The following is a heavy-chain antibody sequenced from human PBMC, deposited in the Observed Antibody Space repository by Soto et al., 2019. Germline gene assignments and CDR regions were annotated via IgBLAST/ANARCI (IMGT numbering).Heavy chain of an antibody. CDR3: ARQKSSNYYAILTGYYTPDAFDI. V-gene: IGHV5-51*01. J-gene: IGHJ3*02. Sequence: GESLKISCKGSGYSFTSHWIGWVRQMPGKGLEWMGIIYPGDSDTRYSPSFQGQVTISADKSISTAYLQWSSLKASDTDMYYCARQKSSNYYAILTGYYTPDAFDIWGQGTMLTVSS. CDR1: GYSFTSHW. D-gene: IGHD3-9*01. CDR2: IYPGDSDT.